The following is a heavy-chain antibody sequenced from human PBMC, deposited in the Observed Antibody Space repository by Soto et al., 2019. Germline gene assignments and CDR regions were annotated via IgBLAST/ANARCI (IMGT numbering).Heavy chain of an antibody. Sequence: SQTLSLTCAISGDSVSSNSAAWNWIRQSPSRGLEWLGRTYYRSKWYNDYAVSVKSRITINPDTSKNQFSLQLNSVTAADTAVYYCARTVRYYGSGSYYSRRNWFDPWGQGTLVTVSS. CDR3: ARTVRYYGSGSYYSRRNWFDP. J-gene: IGHJ5*02. CDR2: TYYRSKWYN. D-gene: IGHD3-10*01. CDR1: GDSVSSNSAA. V-gene: IGHV6-1*01.